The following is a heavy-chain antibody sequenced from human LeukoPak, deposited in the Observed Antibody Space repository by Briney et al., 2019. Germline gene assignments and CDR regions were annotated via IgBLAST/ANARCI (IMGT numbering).Heavy chain of an antibody. Sequence: GGSLRLSCAASGLTFSSYDMHWVRQGTGKGLEWVLTINSAGDTYYPGSVKGRFTISRDNSRNTLYLQMNSLRAEDTAVYYCARRAGAYSHPYDYWGQGTLVTVSS. CDR2: INSAGDT. J-gene: IGHJ4*02. CDR3: ARRAGAYSHPYDY. V-gene: IGHV3-13*01. CDR1: GLTFSSYD. D-gene: IGHD4/OR15-4a*01.